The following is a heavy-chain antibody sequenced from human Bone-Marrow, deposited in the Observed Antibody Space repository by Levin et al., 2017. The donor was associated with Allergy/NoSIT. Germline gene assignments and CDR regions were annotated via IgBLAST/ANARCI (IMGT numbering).Heavy chain of an antibody. D-gene: IGHD3-10*01. J-gene: IGHJ6*03. V-gene: IGHV4-34*01. CDR1: GESFSGSY. CDR3: ARVAGLRASRQSSRHYYYYMDV. CDR2: INPSGST. Sequence: PSETLSLTCGVFGESFSGSYLSWIRHSPGKGLEWIGEINPSGSTNYNPSLESRVTMLVDMSKNQFSLKLNSVTPADTAVYFCARVAGLRASRQSSRHYYYYMDVWGKGTAVTVSS.